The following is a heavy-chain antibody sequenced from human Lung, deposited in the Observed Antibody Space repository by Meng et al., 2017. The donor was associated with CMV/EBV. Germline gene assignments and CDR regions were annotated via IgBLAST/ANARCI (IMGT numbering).Heavy chain of an antibody. CDR2: ISPTTGYT. Sequence: QVQLVEFGGXXVKPGXGLRRSCTGSGFTFSDYYMSWIRQAPGKGLEWVSYISPTTGYTEYADSVKGRFTISRDNAKNSLFLQMNSLRSEDTAVYYCARDFSLYRTSGVHWGQGTLVTVSS. CDR1: GFTFSDYY. CDR3: ARDFSLYRTSGVH. J-gene: IGHJ4*02. D-gene: IGHD2-8*01. V-gene: IGHV3-11*05.